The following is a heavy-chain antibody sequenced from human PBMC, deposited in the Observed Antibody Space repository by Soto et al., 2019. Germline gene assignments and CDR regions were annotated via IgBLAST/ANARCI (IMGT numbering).Heavy chain of an antibody. V-gene: IGHV3-73*02. D-gene: IGHD2-21*02. Sequence: EVQLVESGGGLVKPGGSLKLSCAASGFTFSGSAMHWVRQASGKGLEGVGRIRSKANNYATVYAASVKGRFTISRDDSKNTAHLQMNSLKTEDTAVYYCARHALQYCGGDCYLLPYFDLWGRGTLVTVSS. J-gene: IGHJ2*01. CDR2: IRSKANNYAT. CDR3: ARHALQYCGGDCYLLPYFDL. CDR1: GFTFSGSA.